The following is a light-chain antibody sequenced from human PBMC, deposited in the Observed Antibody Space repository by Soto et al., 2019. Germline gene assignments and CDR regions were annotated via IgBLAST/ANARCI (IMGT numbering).Light chain of an antibody. J-gene: IGKJ1*01. V-gene: IGKV1-5*01. CDR3: QHYNSYPWT. Sequence: DLQMPQSPSTLSASVGASAPITCRASQSISSWLAWYQQKPGKATKLLIYDASSLESGVPSRFSGSGSGTEFTLTISSLQPDDFAIYYCQHYNSYPWTFGQGTKVGIK. CDR2: DAS. CDR1: QSISSW.